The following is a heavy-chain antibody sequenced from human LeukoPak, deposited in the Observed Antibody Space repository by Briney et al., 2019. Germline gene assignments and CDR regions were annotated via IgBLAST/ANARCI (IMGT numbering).Heavy chain of an antibody. J-gene: IGHJ5*02. CDR2: INPNSGGT. V-gene: IGHV1-2*02. CDR1: GYTFTGYY. CDR3: AREGGEGSSWYLFDP. Sequence: ASVKVSCKASGYTFTGYYMHWVRQAPGQGLEWMGWINPNSGGTNYAQKFQGRVTMTRDTSISTAYMELSRLRSDDTAVYYCAREGGEGSSWYLFDPWGQGTLVTVSS. D-gene: IGHD6-13*01.